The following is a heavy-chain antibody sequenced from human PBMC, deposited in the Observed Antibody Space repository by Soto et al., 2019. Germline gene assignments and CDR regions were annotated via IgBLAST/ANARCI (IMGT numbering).Heavy chain of an antibody. D-gene: IGHD5-12*01. CDR2: INSDGTKT. Sequence: GGSLRLSWAASGFTFNTYWMHWVRQAPGKGLVWVSRINSDGTKTTYADSVKGRFTISRDNAKNTVYLQMNSLRAEDTAVYYCTTVATNSYNWLDPWGQGTLVTVSS. J-gene: IGHJ5*02. CDR3: TTVATNSYNWLDP. V-gene: IGHV3-74*01. CDR1: GFTFNTYW.